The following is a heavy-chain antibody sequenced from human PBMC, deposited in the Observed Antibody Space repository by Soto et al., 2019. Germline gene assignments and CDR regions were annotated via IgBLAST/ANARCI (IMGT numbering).Heavy chain of an antibody. CDR1: GFTFSANA. Sequence: QEQLVESGGDVVQPGSSLTLSWAASGFTFSANAMHWVRQAPGKGLEWVAVIAYDGTIKIYRDSVKGRFTISRDDSKSTLYLQMNSLRPEDTAVYYCARDKIKGAPDYLDSWGQGTLVTVSS. D-gene: IGHD1-26*01. CDR2: IAYDGTIK. CDR3: ARDKIKGAPDYLDS. J-gene: IGHJ4*02. V-gene: IGHV3-30-3*01.